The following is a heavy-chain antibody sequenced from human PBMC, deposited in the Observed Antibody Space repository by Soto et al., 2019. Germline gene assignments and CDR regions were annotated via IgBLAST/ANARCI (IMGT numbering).Heavy chain of an antibody. CDR1: GGTFSSYA. CDR2: IIPIFGTA. Sequence: QVQLVQSGAEVKKPGSSVKVSCKASGGTFSSYAISWVRQAPGQGLEWMGWIIPIFGTANYAQKFQGRVTITADKSTSTAYMELSSLRSEDTAVYYCASSRGGYCSSTSCYPGNWFDPWGQGTLVTVSS. CDR3: ASSRGGYCSSTSCYPGNWFDP. D-gene: IGHD2-2*01. V-gene: IGHV1-69*06. J-gene: IGHJ5*02.